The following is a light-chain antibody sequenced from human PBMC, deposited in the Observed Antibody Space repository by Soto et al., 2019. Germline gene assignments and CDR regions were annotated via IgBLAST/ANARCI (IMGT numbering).Light chain of an antibody. CDR3: QQYNYYPWT. J-gene: IGKJ1*01. CDR2: KAS. V-gene: IGKV1-5*03. Sequence: DIQMTQSPSTLSASVGDRVTITCRASQSISGWLAWYQQKPGKAPKTVIYKASSLQSGVPSRFSGSGFGAEFTLTISSLQPDDFATYYCQQYNYYPWTFGQGTKVDIK. CDR1: QSISGW.